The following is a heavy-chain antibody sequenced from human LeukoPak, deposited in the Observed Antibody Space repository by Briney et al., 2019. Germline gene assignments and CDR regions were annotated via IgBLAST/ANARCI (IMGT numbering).Heavy chain of an antibody. V-gene: IGHV3-7*03. J-gene: IGHJ4*02. CDR2: IKQDGSEK. Sequence: GGSLRLSCAASGFILRDFWMAWVRQAPGKGLEWVANIKQDGSEKYYLDSVKGRFTISRDNAKNSLYLQMNSLRAEDTAVYYCARDLQIGGQGTLVTVSS. CDR3: ARDLQI. CDR1: GFILRDFW.